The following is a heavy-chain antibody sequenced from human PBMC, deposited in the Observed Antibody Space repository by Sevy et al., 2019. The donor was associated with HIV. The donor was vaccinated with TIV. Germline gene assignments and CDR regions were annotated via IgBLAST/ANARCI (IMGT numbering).Heavy chain of an antibody. Sequence: SETLSLTCTVSGGSISSYYWSWIRQPPGKGLEWIGYIYYSGSTNYNPPLKSRVTISVDTSKNQFSLKLSSVTAADTAVYYCARVIGPTYYDFWSGYSPGAFDIWGQGTMVTVSS. D-gene: IGHD3-3*01. CDR1: GGSISSYY. CDR3: ARVIGPTYYDFWSGYSPGAFDI. J-gene: IGHJ3*02. CDR2: IYYSGST. V-gene: IGHV4-59*01.